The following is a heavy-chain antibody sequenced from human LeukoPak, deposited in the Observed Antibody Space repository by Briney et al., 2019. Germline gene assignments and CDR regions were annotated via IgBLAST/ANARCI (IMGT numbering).Heavy chain of an antibody. D-gene: IGHD2-21*02. J-gene: IGHJ2*01. CDR2: SDPEDGER. CDR3: VTDRARLFWYFDL. V-gene: IGHV1-24*01. CDR1: GSTLSDLS. Sequence: ASEKVSCKVSGSTLSDLSIHWVRQAPGKGLEYVGGSDPEDGERFHAQRFQGRVTMTEDTSMDTAYMELSSLRSEDTAVYYCVTDRARLFWYFDLWGRGTLVTVSS.